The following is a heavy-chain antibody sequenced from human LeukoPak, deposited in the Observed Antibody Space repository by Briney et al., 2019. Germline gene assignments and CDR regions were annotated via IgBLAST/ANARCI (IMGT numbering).Heavy chain of an antibody. V-gene: IGHV3-21*01. D-gene: IGHD6-6*01. CDR2: ISGSSYSI. CDR1: GFTFSSYS. CDR3: ARSEGRPFDI. J-gene: IGHJ3*02. Sequence: GGSLRLSCAASGFTFSSYSMHWVRQAPGKGLEWVSSISGSSYSIYYADSVKGRFTISRDNAKNSLYLQMNGLTAEDTAVYYCARSEGRPFDIWGQGTMVTVSS.